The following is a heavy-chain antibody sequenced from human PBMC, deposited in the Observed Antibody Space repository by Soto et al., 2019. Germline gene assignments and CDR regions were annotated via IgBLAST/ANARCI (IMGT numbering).Heavy chain of an antibody. Sequence: GGSLRLSCAASGFTFSSYAMSWVRQAPGKGLEWVSAISGSGGSTYYADSVKGRFTISRDNSKNTLYLQMNSLRAEDTAVYYCAKDPRTIFGVVTPYYYYYGMDGWGQGTTVTVSS. D-gene: IGHD3-3*01. CDR1: GFTFSSYA. V-gene: IGHV3-23*01. J-gene: IGHJ6*02. CDR2: ISGSGGST. CDR3: AKDPRTIFGVVTPYYYYYGMDG.